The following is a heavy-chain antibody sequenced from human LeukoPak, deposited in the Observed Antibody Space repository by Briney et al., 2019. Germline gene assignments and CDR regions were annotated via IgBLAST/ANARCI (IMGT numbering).Heavy chain of an antibody. CDR2: ISSRGSTI. CDR1: GFTFSDYY. CDR3: ARDLDIVVVPAASPFDY. Sequence: PGGSLRLSCAASGFTFSDYYMSWIRQAPGKGLEWVSYISSRGSTIYYADSVKGRFTISRDNAKNSLYLQMNSLRAEDTAVYYCARDLDIVVVPAASPFDYWGQGTLVTVSS. V-gene: IGHV3-11*04. D-gene: IGHD2-2*03. J-gene: IGHJ4*02.